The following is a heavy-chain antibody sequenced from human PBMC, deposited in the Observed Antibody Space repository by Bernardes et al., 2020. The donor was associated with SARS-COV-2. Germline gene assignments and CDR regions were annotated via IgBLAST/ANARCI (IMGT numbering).Heavy chain of an antibody. CDR3: AKDRYYESSIYTSNYYYYGVHV. V-gene: IGHV3-30*18. J-gene: IGHJ6*02. Sequence: GGSLRLSCTVSGFTFRTYGMHWVRQAPGKGLEWVAVISYDGRNKKYAVSVKGRFTISRDNSKNTLSLEMDSLRAEDTAVYYCAKDRYYESSIYTSNYYYYGVHVWGQGTTVTVSS. CDR1: GFTFRTYG. D-gene: IGHD3-22*01. CDR2: ISYDGRNK.